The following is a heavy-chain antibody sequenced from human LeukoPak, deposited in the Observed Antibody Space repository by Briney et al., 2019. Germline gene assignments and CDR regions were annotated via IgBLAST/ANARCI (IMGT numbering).Heavy chain of an antibody. D-gene: IGHD2-15*01. J-gene: IGHJ4*02. V-gene: IGHV4-38-2*02. CDR3: VGARVVADRFDY. Sequence: SETLSLTCTVSGYSISSGYYWGWIRQPPGKGLEWIGSIYLSGSTFYNPSLKSRVTISVDTSKNQFSLKLSSVTAADTAVYHCVGARVVADRFDYWGQGTLVTVSS. CDR2: IYLSGST. CDR1: GYSISSGYY.